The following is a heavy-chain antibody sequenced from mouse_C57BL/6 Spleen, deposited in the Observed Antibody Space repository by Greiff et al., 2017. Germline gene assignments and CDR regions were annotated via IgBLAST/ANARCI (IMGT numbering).Heavy chain of an antibody. V-gene: IGHV1-50*01. D-gene: IGHD4-1*01. Sequence: QVQLKQPGAELVKPGASVKLSCKASGYTFTSYWMQWVKQRPGQGLEWIGELDPSDNYPNYNQKFQGKATLTVDTSSSTAYMQLSSLTSDDSAVYYCARANWDPFDDWGQGTTLTVSS. CDR3: ARANWDPFDD. CDR1: GYTFTSYW. J-gene: IGHJ2*01. CDR2: LDPSDNYP.